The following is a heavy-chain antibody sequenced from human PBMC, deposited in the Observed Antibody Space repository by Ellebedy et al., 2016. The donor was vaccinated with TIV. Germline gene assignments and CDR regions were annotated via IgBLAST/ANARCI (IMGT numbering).Heavy chain of an antibody. J-gene: IGHJ4*02. D-gene: IGHD5-12*01. CDR3: ARIIMASNYFDY. V-gene: IGHV5-51*01. Sequence: GESLKISXKGSGYSFTRHWIGWVRQMPGKGLEWMGIIYPGDSDTRYSPSFQGQVTMSADKSITTAYLQWSSLKASDTAMYYCARIIMASNYFDYWGQGTLVTVSS. CDR2: IYPGDSDT. CDR1: GYSFTRHW.